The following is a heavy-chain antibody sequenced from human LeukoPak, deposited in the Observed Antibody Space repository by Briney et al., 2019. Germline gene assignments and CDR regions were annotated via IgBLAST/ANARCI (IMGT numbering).Heavy chain of an antibody. J-gene: IGHJ3*02. CDR2: ISSSSSYI. Sequence: PGGSLRLSCAASGFTFSSYSMNWVRQAPGKGLEWVSSISSSSSYIYYADSVKGRFTISRDNAKNSLYLQMNSLRAEDTAVYYCARANSYYYDSSGYYSAFDIWGQGTMVTVSS. CDR1: GFTFSSYS. CDR3: ARANSYYYDSSGYYSAFDI. V-gene: IGHV3-21*01. D-gene: IGHD3-22*01.